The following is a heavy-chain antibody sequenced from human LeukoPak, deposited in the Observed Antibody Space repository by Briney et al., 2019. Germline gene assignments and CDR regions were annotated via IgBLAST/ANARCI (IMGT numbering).Heavy chain of an antibody. D-gene: IGHD2-21*02. CDR1: GFTFSAYE. CDR3: ARELPREVTLDY. Sequence: PGGSLRLSCAASGFTFSAYEMHWVRHAPGKGLVWVSRINADGSRTGYADSVKGRFTFSRDNARNTLYLQMNSLRAEDTAVYYCARELPREVTLDYWGQGTLVTVSS. V-gene: IGHV3-74*01. CDR2: INADGSRT. J-gene: IGHJ4*02.